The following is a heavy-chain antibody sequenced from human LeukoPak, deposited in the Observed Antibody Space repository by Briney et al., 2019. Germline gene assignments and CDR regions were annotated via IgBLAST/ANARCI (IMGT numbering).Heavy chain of an antibody. CDR2: IKQDGSEK. J-gene: IGHJ4*02. CDR1: GFTFSDYY. Sequence: PGGSLRLSCAASGFTFSDYYMSWVRQAPGKGLEWVANIKQDGSEKYYVDSVKGRFTIFRDNAKNSLYLQLNSLRAEDTAVYYCARARGGYDFDYWGQGTLVTVSS. CDR3: ARARGGYDFDY. D-gene: IGHD5-12*01. V-gene: IGHV3-7*03.